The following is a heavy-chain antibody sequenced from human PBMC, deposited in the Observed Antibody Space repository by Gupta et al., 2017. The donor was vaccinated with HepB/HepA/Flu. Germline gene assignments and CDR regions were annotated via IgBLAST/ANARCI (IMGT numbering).Heavy chain of an antibody. D-gene: IGHD1-26*01. Sequence: EVQLVESGGGLVQPGGSLRLSCAASGFTFSSYWMSWVRQAPGKGLEWVANIKQDGSEKYYVDSVKGRFTISRDNAKNSLYLQMNSLRAEDTAVYDCARDNWEDWFDPWGQGTLVTVSS. V-gene: IGHV3-7*01. J-gene: IGHJ5*02. CDR3: ARDNWEDWFDP. CDR1: GFTFSSYW. CDR2: IKQDGSEK.